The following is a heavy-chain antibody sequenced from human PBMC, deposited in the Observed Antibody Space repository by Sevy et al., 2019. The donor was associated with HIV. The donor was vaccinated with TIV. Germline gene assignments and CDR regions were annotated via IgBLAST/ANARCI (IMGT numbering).Heavy chain of an antibody. Sequence: GGSLRLSCAASGFTFSSYSMNWVRQAPGKGLEWVSSISSSSSYIYYADSVKGRFTIPRDNAKNSLYLQMNSRRAEDTAVYYCGRDGGYGPAFDIWGQGTMVTVSS. V-gene: IGHV3-21*01. D-gene: IGHD3-16*01. CDR3: GRDGGYGPAFDI. CDR1: GFTFSSYS. CDR2: ISSSSSYI. J-gene: IGHJ3*02.